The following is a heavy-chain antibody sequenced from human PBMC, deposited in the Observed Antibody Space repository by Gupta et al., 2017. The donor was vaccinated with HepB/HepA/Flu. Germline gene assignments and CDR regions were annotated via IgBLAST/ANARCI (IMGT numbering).Heavy chain of an antibody. D-gene: IGHD6-13*01. CDR1: SDYY. Sequence: SDYYMSWIRQAPGKGLEWVSYISSSGSTIYYADSVKGRFTISRDNAKNSLYLQMNSLRAEDTTVYYGARAYSSSWEGRSALDIWGQGTRVTVSA. J-gene: IGHJ3*02. V-gene: IGHV3-11*04. CDR3: ARAYSSSWEGRSALDI. CDR2: ISSSGSTI.